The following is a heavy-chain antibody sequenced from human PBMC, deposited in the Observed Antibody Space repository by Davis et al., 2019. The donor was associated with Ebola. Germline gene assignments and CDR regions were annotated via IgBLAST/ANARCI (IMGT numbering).Heavy chain of an antibody. V-gene: IGHV4-39*01. CDR3: ARRSNYGLNY. D-gene: IGHD4-11*01. CDR1: GGSIISSSSY. J-gene: IGHJ4*02. Sequence: MPGGSLRLSCTVSGGSIISSSSYWGWIRQPPRKGLEWIGSIYYSGITYYNPSLKSRVTISVDTSKNQFSLKLRSVTAADTAVYYCARRSNYGLNYWGQGTLVTVSS. CDR2: IYYSGIT.